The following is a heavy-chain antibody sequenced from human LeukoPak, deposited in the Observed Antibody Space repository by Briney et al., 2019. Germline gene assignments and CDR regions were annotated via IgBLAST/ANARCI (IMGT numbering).Heavy chain of an antibody. CDR2: MNPNSGNT. D-gene: IGHD3-10*01. V-gene: IGHV1-8*01. Sequence: ASVKVSCKASGYSFTGYDINWVRQATGQGLEWMGWMNPNSGNTGYAQKFQGRVTMTRDTSISTAYMELSSLTSEDTAVYYCARNVPSTGDFVYWGHGTLVTVSS. CDR1: GYSFTGYD. J-gene: IGHJ4*01. CDR3: ARNVPSTGDFVY.